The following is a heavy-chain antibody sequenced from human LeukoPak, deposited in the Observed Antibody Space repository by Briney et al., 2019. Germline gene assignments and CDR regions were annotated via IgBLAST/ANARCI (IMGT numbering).Heavy chain of an antibody. V-gene: IGHV1-2*02. CDR2: INPNNGDT. CDR1: GYTFTVNF. D-gene: IGHD3-22*01. J-gene: IGHJ4*02. CDR3: ARGYDSSGYSFNY. Sequence: ASVRLSCTTSGYTFTVNFMHWVRQAPRQRPEWMGWINPNNGDTNYAQKFQGRVTMTRVTSITTAYMDLSSLRSDDTAVYYCARGYDSSGYSFNYWGQGTLVTVSS.